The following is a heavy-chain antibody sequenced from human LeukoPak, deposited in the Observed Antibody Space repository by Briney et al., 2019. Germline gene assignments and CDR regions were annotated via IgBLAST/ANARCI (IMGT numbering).Heavy chain of an antibody. CDR3: ARGPLMTTVTTFTY. CDR2: INPNSGGT. J-gene: IGHJ4*02. V-gene: IGHV1-2*02. Sequence: AASVKVSCKASGYTFTGYYMHRVRQAPGQGLEWMGWINPNSGGTNYAQKFQGRVTMTRDTSISTAYMELSRLRSDDTAVYYCARGPLMTTVTTFTYWGQGTLVTVSS. CDR1: GYTFTGYY. D-gene: IGHD4-17*01.